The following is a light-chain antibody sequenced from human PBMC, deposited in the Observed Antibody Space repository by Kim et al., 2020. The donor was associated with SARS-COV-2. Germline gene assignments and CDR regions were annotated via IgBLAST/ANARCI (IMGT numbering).Light chain of an antibody. CDR1: SSNIGSNP. CDR3: ATWDDSLNGWV. V-gene: IGLV1-44*01. J-gene: IGLJ3*02. Sequence: GQRVSLSCSGSSSNIGSNPVTWYQQFPGMAPKVLIHSSNQWPSGVPDRFSGSKSGTSASLAISGLQSDDEADYYCATWDDSLNGWVFGGGTQLTVL. CDR2: SSN.